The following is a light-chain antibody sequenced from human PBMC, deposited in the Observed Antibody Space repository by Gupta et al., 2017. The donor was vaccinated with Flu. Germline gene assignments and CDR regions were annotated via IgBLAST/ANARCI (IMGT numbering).Light chain of an antibody. V-gene: IGLV2-14*01. CDR2: EVS. CDR3: SSYTTSATRV. Sequence: IMFEVSSRPSGISDRFSGSKSGETASLTISGLQAEDEADYYCSSYTTSATRVFGGGTKLTVL. J-gene: IGLJ3*02.